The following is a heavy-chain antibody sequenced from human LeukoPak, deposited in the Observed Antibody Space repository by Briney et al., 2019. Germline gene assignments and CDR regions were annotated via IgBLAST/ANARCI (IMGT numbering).Heavy chain of an antibody. J-gene: IGHJ4*02. Sequence: GGSLRLSCAASGFTFSTNWMTWVRQAPGKGLEWVATIKQDGTEKYYVDSVKGRFTISRDYAKKSLYLQMNSLRDEDTAVYYCARRVAKHFDYWGQGTLVTVSS. V-gene: IGHV3-7*01. CDR3: ARRVAKHFDY. CDR1: GFTFSTNW. CDR2: IKQDGTEK.